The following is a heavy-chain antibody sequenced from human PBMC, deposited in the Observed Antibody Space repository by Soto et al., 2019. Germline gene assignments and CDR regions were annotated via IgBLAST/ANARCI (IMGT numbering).Heavy chain of an antibody. J-gene: IGHJ4*02. Sequence: SETLSLTCTVSGGSITSTSYYWGWIRQPPGKGLEWVGSISYSGSTYYNPSLKSRVTISVDTSKNQFSLKLSSVTAADTAVYYCARHNYGSGSTYFDYWGQGTLVTVSS. CDR3: ARHNYGSGSTYFDY. V-gene: IGHV4-39*01. CDR2: ISYSGST. D-gene: IGHD3-10*01. CDR1: GGSITSTSYY.